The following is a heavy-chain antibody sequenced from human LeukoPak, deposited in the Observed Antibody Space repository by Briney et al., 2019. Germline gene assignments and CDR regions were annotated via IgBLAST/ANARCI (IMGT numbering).Heavy chain of an antibody. J-gene: IGHJ4*02. V-gene: IGHV3-23*01. D-gene: IGHD1-26*01. CDR1: GFIFSTYP. CDR2: ITGSGDST. CDR3: AKENPVGGTNYFDY. Sequence: PGGSLRLSCAASGFIFSTYPMSWVRQAPGKGLEWVSAITGSGDSTFYADSVKGRCTISRDNSKNTLSLQMNTLRAKDTAVYYCAKENPVGGTNYFDYWGQGTLVTVSS.